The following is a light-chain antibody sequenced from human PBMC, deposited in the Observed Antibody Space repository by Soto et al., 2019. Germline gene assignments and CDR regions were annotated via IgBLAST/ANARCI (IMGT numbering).Light chain of an antibody. CDR2: AAS. CDR1: QSISRNY. CDR3: QQYGSSPLT. J-gene: IGKJ4*01. V-gene: IGKV3-20*01. Sequence: EIVLTQSPGTLSLSPGETATLSCRASQSISRNYLAWYQQKPGQAPRLLIYAASNRATGVPARFSGSWSGTEFTLTISSLQSEDFAVYYCQQYGSSPLTFGGGTKVDIK.